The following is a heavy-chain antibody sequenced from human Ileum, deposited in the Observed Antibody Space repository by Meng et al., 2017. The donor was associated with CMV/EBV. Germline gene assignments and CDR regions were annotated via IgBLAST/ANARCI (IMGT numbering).Heavy chain of an antibody. V-gene: IGHV3-13*01. J-gene: IGHJ6*02. CDR3: VREIMGAADGHYYCGVDH. CDR1: GFTFSRFD. D-gene: IGHD6-13*01. Sequence: GEALKISCAASGFTFSRFDMHLVRQTTGKGLEWVSAIGTVGDTYYADSVKGRFTISRENAKTSSYLQMNSLKYGDTAVYYCVREIMGAADGHYYCGVDHWGQGTTVTVSS. CDR2: IGTVGDT.